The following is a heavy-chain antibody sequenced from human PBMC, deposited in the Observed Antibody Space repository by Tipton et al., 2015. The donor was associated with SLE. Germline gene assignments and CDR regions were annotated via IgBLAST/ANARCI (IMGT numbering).Heavy chain of an antibody. CDR2: IYTSGST. CDR3: ARGAQLGGDYFDY. D-gene: IGHD3-16*01. V-gene: IGHV4-61*02. J-gene: IGHJ4*02. Sequence: TLSLTCTVSEGSISSGSYYWNWIRQPAGKGLEWIGRIYTSGSTNYNPSLKSRVTISVDTSKNQFSLRLSSVTAADTAVYYCARGAQLGGDYFDYWGQGTLVTVSS. CDR1: EGSISSGSYY.